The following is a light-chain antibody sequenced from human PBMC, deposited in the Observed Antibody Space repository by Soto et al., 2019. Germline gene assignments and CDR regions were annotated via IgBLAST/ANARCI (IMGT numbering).Light chain of an antibody. J-gene: IGKJ1*01. V-gene: IGKV3-20*01. CDR3: QQYGGSPRT. CDR1: QSVSSNY. CDR2: GAS. Sequence: EIVLTQSPGTLSLSPGERATLSCRASQSVSSNYLAWYQQTPGQAPRLLIYGASIMATGIPDRFSGSGSGTDFTLTINRLEPEDCAVYYCQQYGGSPRTCGQGTKVEL.